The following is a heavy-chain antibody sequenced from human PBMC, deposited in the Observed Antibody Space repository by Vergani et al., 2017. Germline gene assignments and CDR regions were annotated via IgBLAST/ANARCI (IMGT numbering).Heavy chain of an antibody. V-gene: IGHV1-18*01. CDR1: GYTFTSYG. CDR3: ARDVPELTIFGVVILPFDY. D-gene: IGHD3-3*01. CDR2: ISAYNGNT. J-gene: IGHJ4*02. Sequence: QVQLVQSGAEVKKPGASVKVSCKASGYTFTSYGISWVRQAPGQGLEWMGWISAYNGNTNYAQKLQGRVTMTTDTSTSTAYMELRSLRSDDTAVYYCARDVPELTIFGVVILPFDYWGQGTLVTVSS.